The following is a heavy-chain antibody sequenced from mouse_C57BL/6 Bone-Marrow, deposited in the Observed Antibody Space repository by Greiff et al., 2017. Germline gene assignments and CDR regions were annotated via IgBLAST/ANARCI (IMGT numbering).Heavy chain of an antibody. CDR3: ARKGSNSAWFAY. J-gene: IGHJ3*01. V-gene: IGHV5-4*03. Sequence: EVKLMESGGGLVKPGGSLKLSCAASGFTFSSYAMSWVRQTPEKRLEWVATISDGGSYTYYPANVKGRFTISRDNAKNNLYLQMSHLKSEDTAMYYCARKGSNSAWFAYWGQGTLVTVSA. CDR1: GFTFSSYA. D-gene: IGHD2-5*01. CDR2: ISDGGSYT.